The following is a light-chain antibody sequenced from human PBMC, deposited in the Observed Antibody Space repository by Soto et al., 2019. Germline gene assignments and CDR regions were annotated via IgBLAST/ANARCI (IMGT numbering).Light chain of an antibody. CDR1: SSDVGSYNY. CDR3: CSYAGSSTFLV. J-gene: IGLJ2*01. V-gene: IGLV2-11*01. CDR2: DVS. Sequence: QSALTQPRSVSGSPGQSVTISCTGTSSDVGSYNYVSWYQQHPGKAPKFMIYDVSKRPSGVPDRFSGSKSGNTASLTISGLQAEDEADYYCCSYAGSSTFLVFGGGTKLTVL.